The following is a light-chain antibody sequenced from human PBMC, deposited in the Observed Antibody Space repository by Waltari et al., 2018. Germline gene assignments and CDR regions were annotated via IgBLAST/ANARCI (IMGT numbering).Light chain of an antibody. J-gene: IGLJ2*01. V-gene: IGLV8-61*01. CDR1: SGSVSATNF. CDR3: ALYVHSGLWI. CDR2: YID. Sequence: QTVVTQEPSFSVSPGGTVSLTCGLNSGSVSATNFPSWYQPTPGQPPRALMYYIDSRTSGVPNRFSGSIIGDKAALTITGAQADDESDYYCALYVHSGLWIFGGGTRLTVL.